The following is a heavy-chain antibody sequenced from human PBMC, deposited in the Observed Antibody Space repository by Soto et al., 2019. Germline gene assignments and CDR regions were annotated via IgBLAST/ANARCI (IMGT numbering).Heavy chain of an antibody. D-gene: IGHD2-21*02. J-gene: IGHJ6*02. CDR1: GFSLSTGGVG. V-gene: IGHV2-5*02. CDR3: VQSRCGGDCLRSYSSHYYYGVDV. CDR2: IYWDNDK. Sequence: QITLKESGPTLVKPTQTLTLTCTFSGFSLSTGGVGVGWIRQPPGKALEWLALIYWDNDKRYSPSLNSRLTVTKDTSKNQVVLTMTNMDPLDTATYYCVQSRCGGDCLRSYSSHYYYGVDVWGQGTSVTVFS.